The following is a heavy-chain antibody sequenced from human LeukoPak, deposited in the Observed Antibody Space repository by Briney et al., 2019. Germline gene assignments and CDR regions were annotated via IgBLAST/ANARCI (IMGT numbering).Heavy chain of an antibody. Sequence: GGSLRLSCAASGFTFSSYSMNWVRRAPGKGLEWISYVSYSSSTIYYADSVKGRFTISRDNAKNSLYLQMNSLRDEDTAVYYCARDAHIVRGVNPLDYWGQGTLVTVSS. CDR1: GFTFSSYS. CDR2: VSYSSSTI. CDR3: ARDAHIVRGVNPLDY. D-gene: IGHD3-10*01. J-gene: IGHJ4*02. V-gene: IGHV3-48*02.